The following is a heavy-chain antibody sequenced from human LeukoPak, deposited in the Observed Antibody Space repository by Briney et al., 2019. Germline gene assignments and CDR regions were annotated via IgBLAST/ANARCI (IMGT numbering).Heavy chain of an antibody. D-gene: IGHD3-3*01. CDR2: IYHSGST. CDR1: GYSVSSGYY. V-gene: IGHV4-38-2*02. CDR3: ARGIRRYDFWSGYDNWFDP. Sequence: SETLSLTCTVSGYSVSSGYYWGWIRQSPGKGLEWIGSIYHSGSTYYSPSLRSRITISVDTSKNQFSLKLSSVTAADTAVYYCARGIRRYDFWSGYDNWFDPWGQGTLVTVSS. J-gene: IGHJ5*02.